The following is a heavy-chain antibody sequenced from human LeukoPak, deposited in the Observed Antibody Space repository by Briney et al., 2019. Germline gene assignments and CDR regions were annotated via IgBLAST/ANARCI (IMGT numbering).Heavy chain of an antibody. J-gene: IGHJ3*02. CDR2: IIPIFGTA. V-gene: IGHV1-69*13. Sequence: GASVKVSFTASGGTFSSYAISWVRQAPGQGLEWMGGIIPIFGTANYAQKFQGRVTITADESTSTAYMELSSLRSEDTAVYYCARDWGITAGWAFDIWGQGTMVTVSS. CDR3: ARDWGITAGWAFDI. CDR1: GGTFSSYA. D-gene: IGHD3-3*01.